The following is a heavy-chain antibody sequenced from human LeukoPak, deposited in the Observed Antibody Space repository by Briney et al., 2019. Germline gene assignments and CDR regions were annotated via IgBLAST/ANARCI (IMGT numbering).Heavy chain of an antibody. CDR1: GDSVSSNSVA. CDR2: TYYRSKWYN. Sequence: SQTLSLTCAISGDSVSSNSVAWNWIRQSPSRGLEWLGRTYYRSKWYNDYAVSVKSRIAISPDTSKNQFSLQLNSVTPDDAAVYYCARALSSWKFDYWGQGALVTVSS. CDR3: ARALSSWKFDY. D-gene: IGHD6-13*01. V-gene: IGHV6-1*01. J-gene: IGHJ4*02.